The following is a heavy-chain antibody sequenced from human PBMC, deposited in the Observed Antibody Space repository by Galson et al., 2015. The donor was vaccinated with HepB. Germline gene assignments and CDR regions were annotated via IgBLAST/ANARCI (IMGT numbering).Heavy chain of an antibody. CDR2: IKADGGEK. V-gene: IGHV3-7*03. CDR3: ARDQDFYGSGRYYKAWFDP. D-gene: IGHD3-10*01. J-gene: IGHJ5*02. CDR1: GFTLGDYW. Sequence: SLRLSCAASGFTLGDYWMNWVRQAPGKGLEWVANIKADGGEKYHVESVKGRFTISRDNAKNSLYLQMNSLRADDTGVYYCARDQDFYGSGRYYKAWFDPWGQGTLVTVSS.